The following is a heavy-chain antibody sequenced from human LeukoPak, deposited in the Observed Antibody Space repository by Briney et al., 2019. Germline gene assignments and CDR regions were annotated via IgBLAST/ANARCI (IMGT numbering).Heavy chain of an antibody. CDR3: ARPGRGYYDSSGSDFDY. Sequence: GESLKISCKGSGYSFTSYWIGWVRRMPGKGLEWMGIIYPGDSDTRYSPSFQGQVTISADKSISTAYLQWSSLKASDTAMYYCARPGRGYYDSSGSDFDYWGQGTLVTVSS. CDR1: GYSFTSYW. J-gene: IGHJ4*02. CDR2: IYPGDSDT. D-gene: IGHD3-22*01. V-gene: IGHV5-51*01.